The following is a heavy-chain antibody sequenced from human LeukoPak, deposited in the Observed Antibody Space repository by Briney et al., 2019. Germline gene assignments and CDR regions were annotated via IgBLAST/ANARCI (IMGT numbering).Heavy chain of an antibody. CDR3: ARDRYDSPHTDWFDP. D-gene: IGHD3-3*01. Sequence: SETLSLTCTVSGGSISSYYWSWIRQPAGKGLEWIGRIYTSGSTNYNPSLKSRVTMSVDTSKNQFSLKLSPVTAADTAVYYCARDRYDSPHTDWFDPWGQGTLVTVSS. V-gene: IGHV4-4*07. J-gene: IGHJ5*02. CDR2: IYTSGST. CDR1: GGSISSYY.